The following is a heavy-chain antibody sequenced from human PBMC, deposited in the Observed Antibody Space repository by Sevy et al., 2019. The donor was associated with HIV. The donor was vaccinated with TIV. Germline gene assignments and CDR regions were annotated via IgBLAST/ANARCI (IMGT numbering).Heavy chain of an antibody. D-gene: IGHD3-22*01. CDR3: ARDLTYYYDSSGYGFFDY. Sequence: GGSLRLSCAASGFTFSSYSMSWVRQAPGKGLEWVSSISSSSSYIYYADSVKGRFTISRDNAKNSLYLQMNSLRAEDTAVYYCARDLTYYYDSSGYGFFDYWGQGTLVTVSS. CDR1: GFTFSSYS. J-gene: IGHJ4*02. CDR2: ISSSSSYI. V-gene: IGHV3-21*01.